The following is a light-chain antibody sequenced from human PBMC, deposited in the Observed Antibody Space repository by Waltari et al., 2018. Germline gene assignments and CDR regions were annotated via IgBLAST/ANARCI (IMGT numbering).Light chain of an antibody. Sequence: EIVLTQSPGSRSSSPGERVTLSCRASQSVSRAVAWYQQKPGQAPRPLIFGASNRATGIPDRFSGSGSETDFSLTISRLEPEDFAVYYCQHYVRLPATFGRGTKVEIK. CDR1: QSVSRA. CDR3: QHYVRLPAT. V-gene: IGKV3-20*01. CDR2: GAS. J-gene: IGKJ1*01.